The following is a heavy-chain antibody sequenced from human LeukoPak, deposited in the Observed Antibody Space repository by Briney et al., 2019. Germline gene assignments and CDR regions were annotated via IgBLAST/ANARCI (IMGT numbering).Heavy chain of an antibody. CDR3: ASGRWLHQKGGYFDH. Sequence: GASVKVSCKASGYTFTSYGISWVRQAPGQGLEWMGWISAYNGNTNYAQKPQGRVTMTTDTSTSTAYMELRSLRSDDTAVYYCASGRWLHQKGGYFDHWGQGTLVTVSS. CDR2: ISAYNGNT. D-gene: IGHD5-24*01. CDR1: GYTFTSYG. J-gene: IGHJ4*02. V-gene: IGHV1-18*01.